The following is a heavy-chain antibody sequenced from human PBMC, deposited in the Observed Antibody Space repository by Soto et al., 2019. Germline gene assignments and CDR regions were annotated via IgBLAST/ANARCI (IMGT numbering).Heavy chain of an antibody. J-gene: IGHJ4*02. CDR1: GFTFSSYS. Sequence: PGGSLRLSCAASGFTFSSYSMNWVRQAPGKGLEWVSSISSSSSYIYYADSVKGRFTISRDNAKNSLYLQMNSLRAEDTAVYYCARGKFDYGDYYFDYWGQGTLVTVSS. CDR3: ARGKFDYGDYYFDY. V-gene: IGHV3-21*01. CDR2: ISSSSSYI. D-gene: IGHD4-17*01.